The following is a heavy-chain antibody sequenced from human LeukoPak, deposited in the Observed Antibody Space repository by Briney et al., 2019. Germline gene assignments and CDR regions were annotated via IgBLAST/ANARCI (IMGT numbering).Heavy chain of an antibody. D-gene: IGHD1-14*01. CDR1: GFTVITND. J-gene: IGHJ4*02. CDR3: ARGVEPLAANTLAY. CDR2: LYSDGNT. V-gene: IGHV3-53*01. Sequence: PGGSLRLSCAASGFTVITNDMTWVRQAPGKGVEWVSVLYSDGNTKYADSVQGRFTISRDNSKNTLYLAMNSLSPDDTAVYYCARGVEPLAANTLAYWGQGTLVTVSS.